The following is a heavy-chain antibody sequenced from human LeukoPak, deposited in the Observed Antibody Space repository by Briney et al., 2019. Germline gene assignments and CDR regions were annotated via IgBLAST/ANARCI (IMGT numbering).Heavy chain of an antibody. CDR1: GFTFSSYE. V-gene: IGHV3-48*03. CDR2: ISSSGSTI. J-gene: IGHJ6*04. Sequence: GGSLRLSCAASGFTFSSYEMNWVRQAPGKGLEWVSYISSSGSTIYYADSVKGRFTISRDNAKNSLYLQMNSLRAEDTAVYYCARDFGSGYDSWYYYYGMDVWGKGTTVTVSS. D-gene: IGHD5-12*01. CDR3: ARDFGSGYDSWYYYYGMDV.